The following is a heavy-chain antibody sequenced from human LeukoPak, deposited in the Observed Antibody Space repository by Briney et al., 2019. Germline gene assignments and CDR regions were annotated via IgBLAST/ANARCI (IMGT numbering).Heavy chain of an antibody. CDR1: GFTFSSYE. D-gene: IGHD6-13*01. V-gene: IGHV3-48*03. J-gene: IGHJ4*02. Sequence: GESLRLSCAASGFTFSSYEMNWVRQAPGKGLEGISYISSSGSTMYYADSVKGRFTISRDNAKNSLYLQMNSLRAEDTAIYYCASSSWYALDYWGQGTLVTVSS. CDR3: ASSSWYALDY. CDR2: ISSSGSTM.